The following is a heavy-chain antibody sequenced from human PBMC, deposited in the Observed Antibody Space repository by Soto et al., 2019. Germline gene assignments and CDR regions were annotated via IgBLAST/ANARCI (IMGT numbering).Heavy chain of an antibody. CDR3: ARRGGYCSGGSCYNLNYYYYYMDV. J-gene: IGHJ6*03. CDR2: ISSSSSTI. Sequence: EVQLVESGGGLVQPGGSLRLSCAASGFTFSSYSMNWVRQAPGKGLEWVSYISSSSSTIYYADSVKGRFTISRDNAKNSLYLQMNSLRAEDTAVYYCARRGGYCSGGSCYNLNYYYYYMDVWGKGTTVTVSS. CDR1: GFTFSSYS. V-gene: IGHV3-48*01. D-gene: IGHD2-15*01.